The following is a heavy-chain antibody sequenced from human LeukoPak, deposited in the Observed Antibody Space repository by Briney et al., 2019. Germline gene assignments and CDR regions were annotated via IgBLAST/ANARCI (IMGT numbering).Heavy chain of an antibody. CDR2: ISSSSSYI. Sequence: GGSLRLSCAASGFTFSSYSMNWVRQAPGKGLEWVSSISSSSSYIYYADSVKGRFTISRDNAKNSLYLQMNSLRAEDTAVYYCARVGAGYSYGYGGYFDYWGQGTLVTVSS. J-gene: IGHJ4*02. CDR3: ARVGAGYSYGYGGYFDY. D-gene: IGHD5-18*01. CDR1: GFTFSSYS. V-gene: IGHV3-21*01.